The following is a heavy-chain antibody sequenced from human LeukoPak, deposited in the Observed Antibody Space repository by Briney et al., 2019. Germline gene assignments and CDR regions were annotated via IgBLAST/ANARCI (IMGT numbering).Heavy chain of an antibody. J-gene: IGHJ5*02. D-gene: IGHD3-22*01. CDR1: GGTFSSYA. V-gene: IGHV1-69*13. CDR2: IIPIFGTA. Sequence: ASVKVSCKASGGTFSSYAISWVRQAPGQGLEWMGGIIPIFGTANYARKFQGRVTITADESTSTAYMELSSLRSEDTAVYYCAREREYYDSSGYLCWFDPWGQGTLVTVSS. CDR3: AREREYYDSSGYLCWFDP.